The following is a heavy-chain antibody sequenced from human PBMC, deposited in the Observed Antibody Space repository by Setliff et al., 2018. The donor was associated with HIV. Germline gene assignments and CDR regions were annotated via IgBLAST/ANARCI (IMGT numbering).Heavy chain of an antibody. CDR2: IYYTGDT. V-gene: IGHV4-30-4*08. Sequence: SETLSLTCSVSGGSITNGDHYWAWIRQSPGKGLEWIGYIYYTGDTYYSSSFESRVVISLDTSNNQFSLRVRSVTAADTALYFCARMSISSSVYFDYWGQGILVTVSS. D-gene: IGHD2-21*01. CDR3: ARMSISSSVYFDY. J-gene: IGHJ4*02. CDR1: GGSITNGDHY.